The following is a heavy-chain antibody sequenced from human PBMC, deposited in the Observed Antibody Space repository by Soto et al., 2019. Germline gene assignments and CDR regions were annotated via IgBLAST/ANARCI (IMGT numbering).Heavy chain of an antibody. CDR2: IYYSGST. Sequence: SETLSLTCTVSGGSISSGGYYWSWIRQHPGKGLEWIGYIYYSGSTNYNPSLKSRVTISVDTSKNQFSLKLSSVTAADTAVYYCARGRGYQDAFDIWGQGTMVTVSS. J-gene: IGHJ3*02. CDR1: GGSISSGGYY. D-gene: IGHD2-2*01. V-gene: IGHV4-61*08. CDR3: ARGRGYQDAFDI.